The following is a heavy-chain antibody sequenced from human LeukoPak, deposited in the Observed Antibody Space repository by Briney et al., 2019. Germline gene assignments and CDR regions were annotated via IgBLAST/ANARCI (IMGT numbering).Heavy chain of an antibody. CDR3: ARAYSTSFDY. Sequence: SETLSLTCTVSGGSISSYYWSWIRQPPGKGLEWIGSIYYSGSTYYNPSLKGRVTISVDTSKNQFSLKLSSVTAADTAVYYCARAYSTSFDYWGQGTLVTVSS. D-gene: IGHD2-2*01. J-gene: IGHJ4*02. CDR2: IYYSGST. CDR1: GGSISSYY. V-gene: IGHV4-39*07.